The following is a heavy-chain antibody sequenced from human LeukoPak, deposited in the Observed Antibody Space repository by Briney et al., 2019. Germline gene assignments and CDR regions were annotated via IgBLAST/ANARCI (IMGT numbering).Heavy chain of an antibody. CDR3: AKDLGDGYNPPTLHY. V-gene: IGHV3-30*18. J-gene: IGHJ4*02. Sequence: GGSLRLSCAASGFTFSSYGMHWVRQAPGKGLEWVAVISYDGSNKYYADSVKGRFTISRDNSKNTLYLQMNSLRAGDTAVYYCAKDLGDGYNPPTLHYWGQGTLVTVSS. CDR2: ISYDGSNK. CDR1: GFTFSSYG. D-gene: IGHD5-24*01.